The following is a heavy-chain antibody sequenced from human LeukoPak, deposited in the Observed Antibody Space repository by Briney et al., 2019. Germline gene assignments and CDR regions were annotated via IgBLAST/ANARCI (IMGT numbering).Heavy chain of an antibody. V-gene: IGHV3-21*01. D-gene: IGHD3-3*01. CDR1: GFTFSSYS. J-gene: IGHJ6*02. CDR2: ISSSSSYI. Sequence: RPGGSLRLSCAASGFTFSSYSMNWVRQAPGKGLEWVSSISSSSSYIYYADSVKGRFTISRDNAKNSLYLQMNSLRAEDTAVYYCARYYDFWSGYYIYYYGVDVWGQGTTVTVSS. CDR3: ARYYDFWSGYYIYYYGVDV.